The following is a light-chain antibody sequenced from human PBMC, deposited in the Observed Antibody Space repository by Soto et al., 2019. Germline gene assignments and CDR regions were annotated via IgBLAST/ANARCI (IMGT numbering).Light chain of an antibody. J-gene: IGKJ5*01. CDR3: QQSYSTPT. CDR1: QSINSY. V-gene: IGKV1-39*01. Sequence: DIQMTQSPSSLSASVGDRVTITCRASQSINSYLNWYQHRPGKAPNLLIYAASSLHGGVPSRFSGSGSGTHFTLTISSLQPEDFAIYYCQQSYSTPTFGQGTRLEN. CDR2: AAS.